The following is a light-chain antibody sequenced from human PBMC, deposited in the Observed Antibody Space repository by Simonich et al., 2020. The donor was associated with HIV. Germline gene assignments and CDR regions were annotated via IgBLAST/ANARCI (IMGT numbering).Light chain of an antibody. J-gene: IGKJ2*01. CDR2: GAS. V-gene: IGKV3-15*01. CDR1: QSVSND. CDR3: QQYYSTPT. Sequence: EIVMTQSPATLSVSPGERAPLSCRASQSVSNDSAWYQQKPGQAPRLLISGASTRATGIPAMFSSSGSGTEFTLTISSMQSEDFAVYYCQQYYSTPTFGQGTKLEIK.